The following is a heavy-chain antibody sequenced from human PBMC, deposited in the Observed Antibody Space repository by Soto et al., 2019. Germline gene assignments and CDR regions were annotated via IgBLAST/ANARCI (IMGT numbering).Heavy chain of an antibody. V-gene: IGHV3-48*03. CDR3: ARDHSDYLIDAFDI. CDR2: VSYGGSPT. CDR1: GFSFSSHE. D-gene: IGHD4-4*01. J-gene: IGHJ3*02. Sequence: EAQLVESGGDLVQPGGSLTLSCAASGFSFSSHEMAWVRQAPGKGLEWVSYVSYGGSPTYYADSVKGRFTVSRDNAKSSLHLQMNSRRAEETAVFFYARDHSDYLIDAFDIWGQGTMVTVSS.